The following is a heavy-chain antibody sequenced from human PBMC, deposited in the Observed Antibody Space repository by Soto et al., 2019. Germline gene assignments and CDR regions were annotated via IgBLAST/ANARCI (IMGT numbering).Heavy chain of an antibody. V-gene: IGHV4-59*12. D-gene: IGHD2-2*01. CDR2: IYHSGST. CDR3: ARAMRYCSSTSCYYYGMDV. Sequence: PSETLSLTCTVSGGSISSYYWSWIRQPPGKGLEWIGYIYHSGSTNYNPSLKSRVTIPVDTSKNQFSLKLSSVTAADTAVYYCARAMRYCSSTSCYYYGMDVWGQGTTVTVSS. CDR1: GGSISSYY. J-gene: IGHJ6*02.